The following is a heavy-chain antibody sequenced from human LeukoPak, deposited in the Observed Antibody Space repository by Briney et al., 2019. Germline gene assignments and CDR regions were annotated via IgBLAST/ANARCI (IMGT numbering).Heavy chain of an antibody. CDR2: ISYDGSNK. CDR3: AKDGVPAAISIIDY. D-gene: IGHD2-2*01. CDR1: GFTFSSYG. V-gene: IGHV3-30*18. J-gene: IGHJ4*02. Sequence: GGSLRLSCAASGFTFSSYGMHWVRQAPGKGLEWVAVISYDGSNKYYADSVKGRFTISRDNSKNTLYLQMNSLRADDTAVYYCAKDGVPAAISIIDYWGQGTLVTVSS.